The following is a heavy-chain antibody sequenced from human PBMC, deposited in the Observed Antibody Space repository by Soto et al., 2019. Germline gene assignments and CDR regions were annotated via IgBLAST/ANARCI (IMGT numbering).Heavy chain of an antibody. J-gene: IGHJ6*02. CDR2: IWYDGSNK. CDR1: GLTFRNDW. Sequence: GGSLRLSCAGSGLTFRNDWLSWVRQAPGKGLEWVAVIWYDGSNKYYADSVKGRFTISRDNSKNTLYLQMKSLRAEDTAVYYIARDRAVLLAAPLTYGMDVWGQGTTVTVSS. CDR3: ARDRAVLLAAPLTYGMDV. V-gene: IGHV3-33*08. D-gene: IGHD3-10*01.